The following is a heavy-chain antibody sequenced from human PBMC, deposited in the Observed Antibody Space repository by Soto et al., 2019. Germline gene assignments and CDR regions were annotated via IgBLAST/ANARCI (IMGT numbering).Heavy chain of an antibody. Sequence: EVQLLESGGGLVQPGGSLRLSCAASGFTFSSYAMSWVRQAPGKGLEWVSAISGSGGSTYYADSVKGRFTISRDNSKNTLYLQMNSLRAEDTAVYYCAKVALGFGSSSSHYFDYWGQGTLVTVSS. V-gene: IGHV3-23*01. J-gene: IGHJ4*02. D-gene: IGHD6-6*01. CDR2: ISGSGGST. CDR3: AKVALGFGSSSSHYFDY. CDR1: GFTFSSYA.